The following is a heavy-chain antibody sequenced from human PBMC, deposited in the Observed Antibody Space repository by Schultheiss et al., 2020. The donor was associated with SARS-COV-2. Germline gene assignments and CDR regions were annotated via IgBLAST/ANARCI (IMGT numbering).Heavy chain of an antibody. CDR3: ARGRRGLAAVTVKWFDP. J-gene: IGHJ5*02. CDR1: GGSISSGGYY. Sequence: SETLSLTCTVSGGSISSGGYYWSWIRQPAGKGLEWIGRIYTSGSTYYSPSLKSRVTISVDTSKNQFSLKLSSVTAADTAVYYCARGRRGLAAVTVKWFDPWGQGTLVTVSS. CDR2: IYTSGST. D-gene: IGHD6-13*01. V-gene: IGHV4-61*02.